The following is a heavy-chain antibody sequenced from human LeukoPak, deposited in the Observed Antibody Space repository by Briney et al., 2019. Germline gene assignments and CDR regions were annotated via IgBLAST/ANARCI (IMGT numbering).Heavy chain of an antibody. CDR3: ARGQGTVTTH. D-gene: IGHD4-17*01. CDR2: INHSGSA. V-gene: IGHV4-34*01. CDR1: GGSFSAYY. J-gene: IGHJ4*02. Sequence: PSETLSLTCAVSGGSFSAYYWTWIRQPPGKGLEWIGEINHSGSANCNPSLKSRVTISLDTSKNQFSLKLSSVTAADTAVYYCARGQGTVTTHWGQGTLVTVSS.